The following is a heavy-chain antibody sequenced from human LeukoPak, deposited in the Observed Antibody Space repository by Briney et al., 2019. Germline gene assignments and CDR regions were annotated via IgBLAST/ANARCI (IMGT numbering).Heavy chain of an antibody. D-gene: IGHD3-9*01. CDR1: GFVFSSYS. V-gene: IGHV3-21*01. J-gene: IGHJ5*02. Sequence: GGSLRLSCAASGFVFSSYSMNWVRQAPGKGLEWVSCISSTSSYIYYADSVKGRFTISRDNAKNSLYLQMNSLRAEDTAVYYCARDLDFDKNWFDPWGQGTLVTVSS. CDR3: ARDLDFDKNWFDP. CDR2: ISSTSSYI.